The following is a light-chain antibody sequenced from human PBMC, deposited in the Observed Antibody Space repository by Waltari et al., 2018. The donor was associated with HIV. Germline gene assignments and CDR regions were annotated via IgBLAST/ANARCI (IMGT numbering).Light chain of an antibody. V-gene: IGLV2-14*03. CDR2: GVN. Sequence: QSALTQPASVSGSPGHSVTISCTGTNGDVGSSNLVSWYQQYPGSTPQLIIYGVNSRPSGVSDRFSGSKFGNTASLTISGLRADDEADYYCNSFTDTDTLVFGGGTRLTVL. CDR3: NSFTDTDTLV. J-gene: IGLJ3*02. CDR1: NGDVGSSNL.